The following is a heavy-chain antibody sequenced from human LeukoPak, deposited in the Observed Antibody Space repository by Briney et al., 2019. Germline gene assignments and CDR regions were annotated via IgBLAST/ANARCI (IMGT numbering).Heavy chain of an antibody. CDR2: INHSGST. CDR3: ARSYGSGSYSYYMDV. CDR1: GGSFSGYY. J-gene: IGHJ6*03. Sequence: SETLSLTCAVYGGSFSGYYWSWIRQPPGKWLEWIGEINHSGSTNYNPSLKSRVTISIDTSKNQFSLKLSSVTAADTAVYYCARSYGSGSYSYYMDVWGKGTTVTISS. V-gene: IGHV4-34*01. D-gene: IGHD3-10*01.